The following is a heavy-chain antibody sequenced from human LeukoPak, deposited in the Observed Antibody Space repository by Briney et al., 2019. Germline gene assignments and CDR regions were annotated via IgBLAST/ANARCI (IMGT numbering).Heavy chain of an antibody. CDR1: GFTFSSYA. Sequence: GGSLRPSCAASGFTFSSYAVSWVRQAPGKGLEWVSAISGSGGSTYYADSVKGRFTISRDNSKNTLYLQMNSLRAEDTAVYYCAKASGGYSYGYGDYWGQGTLVTVSS. V-gene: IGHV3-23*01. D-gene: IGHD5-18*01. CDR3: AKASGGYSYGYGDY. J-gene: IGHJ4*02. CDR2: ISGSGGST.